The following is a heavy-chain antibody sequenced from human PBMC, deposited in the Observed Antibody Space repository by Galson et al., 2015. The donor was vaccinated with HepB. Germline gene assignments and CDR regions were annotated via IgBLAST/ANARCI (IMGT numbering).Heavy chain of an antibody. CDR1: GFTFKTHS. J-gene: IGHJ6*02. D-gene: IGHD2-21*01. Sequence: SLRLSCAASGFTFKTHSMNWVRQAPGKGLEWVSYISSSSSAIYYADSVKGRFTIFRDNAKNSLYLQMNSLRTADTAVNYCARDLPWSFRGYGMDVWGQGTTVTVSS. CDR3: ARDLPWSFRGYGMDV. V-gene: IGHV3-48*04. CDR2: ISSSSSAI.